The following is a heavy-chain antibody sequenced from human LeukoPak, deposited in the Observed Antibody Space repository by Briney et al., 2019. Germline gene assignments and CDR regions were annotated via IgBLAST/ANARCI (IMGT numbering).Heavy chain of an antibody. CDR2: IYYSGST. CDR1: GGSISSYY. Sequence: TSETLSLTCTVSGGSISSYYWSWIRQPPGKGLEWLGYIYYSGSTNYNPSLKSRVTISVDTSKNQFSLKLSSVTAADTAVYYCARGGGSYDYYYYGMDVWGQGTTVTVSS. J-gene: IGHJ6*02. CDR3: ARGGGSYDYYYYGMDV. V-gene: IGHV4-59*01. D-gene: IGHD1-26*01.